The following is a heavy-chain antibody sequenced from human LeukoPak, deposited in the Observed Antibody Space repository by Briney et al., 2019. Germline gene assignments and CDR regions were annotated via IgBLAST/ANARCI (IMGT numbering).Heavy chain of an antibody. CDR1: GGSISSSNW. J-gene: IGHJ6*02. V-gene: IGHV4-4*02. D-gene: IGHD2-15*01. CDR2: IYHSGST. CDR3: ARDRGMVAATPHYYYGMDV. Sequence: SGTLSLTCAVSGGSISSSNWWSWVRQPPGKGLEWIGEIYHSGSTNYNPSLKSRVTISVDKSKNQFPLKLSSVTAADTAVYYCARDRGMVAATPHYYYGMDVWGQGTTVTVSS.